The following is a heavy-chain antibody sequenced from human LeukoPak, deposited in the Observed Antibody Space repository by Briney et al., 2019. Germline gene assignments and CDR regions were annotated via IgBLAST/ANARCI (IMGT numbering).Heavy chain of an antibody. J-gene: IGHJ4*02. D-gene: IGHD3-10*01. Sequence: SETLSLTCTVSGASISSYYWNWIRQPPGKGLEWIGSLYFSGRTYYNPSLKSRVTISVDTSKNQFSLKLSSVTAADTAVYYCARSFILWFGELLRGDYWGQGTLVTVSS. CDR2: LYFSGRT. CDR1: GASISSYY. CDR3: ARSFILWFGELLRGDY. V-gene: IGHV4-59*04.